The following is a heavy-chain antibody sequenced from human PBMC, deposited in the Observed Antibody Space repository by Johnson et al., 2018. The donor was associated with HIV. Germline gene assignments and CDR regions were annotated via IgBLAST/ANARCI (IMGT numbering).Heavy chain of an antibody. J-gene: IGHJ3*02. Sequence: QLVESGGGVVQPGKSLRLSCAASGFTFSDHDMHWVRQTEGIGLEWVSAIGTIGDTHYHGSVKGRFTISRDNSKNTLSLQMISLRAEDTAMYYCAKARSLLDYGGFDAFDIWGQGTLVIVSS. CDR1: GFTFSDHD. CDR2: IGTIGDT. V-gene: IGHV3-13*01. CDR3: AKARSLLDYGGFDAFDI. D-gene: IGHD4-23*01.